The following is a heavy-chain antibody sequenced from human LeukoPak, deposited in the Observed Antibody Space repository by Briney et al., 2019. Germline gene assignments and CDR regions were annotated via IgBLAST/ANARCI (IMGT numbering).Heavy chain of an antibody. CDR3: AKIRLGSYSEFDP. D-gene: IGHD3-10*01. Sequence: GGSLRLSCAASGSTFSNYAMSWVRQAPGKGLEWVSGISGSGGATYYADSLKGRFTISRDNSKNTLYLQMNSLRAEDTAVYYCAKIRLGSYSEFDPWGQGTLVAVSS. V-gene: IGHV3-23*01. CDR2: ISGSGGAT. J-gene: IGHJ5*02. CDR1: GSTFSNYA.